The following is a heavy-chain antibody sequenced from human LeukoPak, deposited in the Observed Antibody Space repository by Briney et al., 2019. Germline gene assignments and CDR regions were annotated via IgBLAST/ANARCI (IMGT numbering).Heavy chain of an antibody. Sequence: GASVTVSRTASGYTFTGYYMHWVRQAPGQGLEWLGRIIPILGIANYAQKFQGRVTITADKSTSTAYMELSSLRSEDTAVYYCARARTAAAGISIWGQGTLVTVSS. D-gene: IGHD6-13*01. CDR3: ARARTAAAGISI. CDR1: GYTFTGYY. J-gene: IGHJ4*02. V-gene: IGHV1-69*04. CDR2: IIPILGIA.